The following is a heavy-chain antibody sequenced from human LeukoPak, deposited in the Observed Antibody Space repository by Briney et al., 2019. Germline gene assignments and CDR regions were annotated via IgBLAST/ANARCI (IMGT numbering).Heavy chain of an antibody. J-gene: IGHJ4*02. V-gene: IGHV4-34*01. CDR3: ATLGGSSSWSYDY. CDR2: INHSGGT. Sequence: SETLSLTCAVYGGSFSGYYWSWVRQPPGKGLEWIGEINHSGGTNYNPSLKSRVTISVDTSKNQFSLKLSSVTAADTAVYYCATLGGSSSWSYDYWGQGTLVTVSS. CDR1: GGSFSGYY. D-gene: IGHD6-13*01.